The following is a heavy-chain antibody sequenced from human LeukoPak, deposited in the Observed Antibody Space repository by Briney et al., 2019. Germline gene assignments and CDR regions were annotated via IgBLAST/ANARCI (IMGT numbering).Heavy chain of an antibody. CDR2: IYHSGST. V-gene: IGHV4-38-2*01. CDR3: TTVGAAADVGSY. Sequence: KPSETLSLTCAVSGYSISSGYYWGWIRQPPGKGLEWIGSIYHSGSTYYNPSLKSRVTISVDTSKNQFSLKLSSVTAADTAVYYCTTVGAAADVGSYWGQGTLVTVSS. CDR1: GYSISSGYY. D-gene: IGHD6-13*01. J-gene: IGHJ4*02.